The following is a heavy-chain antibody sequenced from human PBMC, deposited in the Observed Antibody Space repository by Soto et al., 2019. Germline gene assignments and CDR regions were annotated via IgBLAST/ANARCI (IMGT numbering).Heavy chain of an antibody. V-gene: IGHV3-30*18. Sequence: PGGSLRLSCAASGFTFSSYGMHWVRQAPGKGLEWVAVISYDGSNKYYADSVKGRFTISRDNSKNTLYLQMNSLRAEDTAVYYCAKHGGEGYYDFWSGYEFDYWGQGALVTVGS. CDR2: ISYDGSNK. CDR1: GFTFSSYG. D-gene: IGHD3-3*01. J-gene: IGHJ4*02. CDR3: AKHGGEGYYDFWSGYEFDY.